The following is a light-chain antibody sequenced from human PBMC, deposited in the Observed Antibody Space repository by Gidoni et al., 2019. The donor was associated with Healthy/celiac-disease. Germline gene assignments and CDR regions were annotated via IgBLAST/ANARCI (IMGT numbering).Light chain of an antibody. V-gene: IGKV1-39*01. CDR3: QQSYSPPMYT. J-gene: IGKJ2*01. CDR2: AAS. CDR1: ESIGTY. Sequence: DLQMTQSPSSLFASVGDRVAISCRASESIGTYLNWYQQKPGKAPELLISAASSLQAGVPSRFSGSGSGTDFTLTISSLQPEDFASYYCQQSYSPPMYTFGQGTKLEIK.